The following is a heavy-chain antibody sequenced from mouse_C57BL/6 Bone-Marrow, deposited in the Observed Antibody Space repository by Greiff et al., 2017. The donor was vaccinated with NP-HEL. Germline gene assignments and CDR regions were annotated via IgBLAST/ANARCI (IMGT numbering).Heavy chain of an antibody. CDR1: GYTFTDYY. D-gene: IGHD2-4*01. CDR2: INPYNGGT. CDR3: AAGYDYVRWFAY. Sequence: VQLKQSGPVLVKPGASVKMSCKASGYTFTDYYMNWVKQSHGKSLEWIGVINPYNGGTSYNQKFKGKATLTVDKSSSTAYMELNSLTSEDSAVYYCAAGYDYVRWFAYWGQGTLVTVSA. J-gene: IGHJ3*01. V-gene: IGHV1-19*01.